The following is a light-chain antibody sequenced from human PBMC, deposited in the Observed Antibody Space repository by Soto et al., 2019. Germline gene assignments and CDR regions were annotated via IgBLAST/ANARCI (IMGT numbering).Light chain of an antibody. CDR2: DAS. J-gene: IGKJ4*01. CDR3: QQRSNWPGLT. V-gene: IGKV3-11*01. Sequence: EIVLTQSPATLSLSPGERATLSCRASQSVSSYLAWYQRKPGQAPRLLIYDASNRATGIPARFSGSGSGTAVTLTISSREPEDVAVDYCQQRSNWPGLTFGGGTKVEIK. CDR1: QSVSSY.